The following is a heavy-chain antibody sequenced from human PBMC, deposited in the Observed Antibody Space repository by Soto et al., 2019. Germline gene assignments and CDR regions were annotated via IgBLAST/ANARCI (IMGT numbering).Heavy chain of an antibody. J-gene: IGHJ3*02. CDR1: GFTFSSYW. D-gene: IGHD3-3*01. Sequence: GSSLRLSCAASGFTFSSYWMSWVLQAPGKGLEWVDNIKQDGSEKYYVDSVKCRFTISRDNAKNSLYLQMNILRAEDTAVYYCARVTYYDFWSGYYDAFDIWGQGTMVTVSS. V-gene: IGHV3-7*03. CDR2: IKQDGSEK. CDR3: ARVTYYDFWSGYYDAFDI.